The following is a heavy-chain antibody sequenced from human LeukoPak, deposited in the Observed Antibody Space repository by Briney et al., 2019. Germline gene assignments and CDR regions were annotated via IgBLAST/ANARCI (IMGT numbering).Heavy chain of an antibody. J-gene: IGHJ4*02. V-gene: IGHV1-46*01. CDR3: ARDRSGYDVFDY. CDR2: INPSVGTS. Sequence: ASVKVSCKASGYAFTTYYIHWVRQAPGQGLEWLGIINPSVGTSNYAQTFQGRVAMTRDTSASTVYIELRSLRSEDTAVYYCARDRSGYDVFDYWGQGTPVTVSS. CDR1: GYAFTTYY. D-gene: IGHD3-3*01.